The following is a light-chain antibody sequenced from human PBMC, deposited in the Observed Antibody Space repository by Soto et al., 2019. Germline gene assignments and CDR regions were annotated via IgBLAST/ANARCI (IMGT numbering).Light chain of an antibody. V-gene: IGKV3-20*01. CDR1: QSVSSNY. CDR2: GAS. J-gene: IGKJ2*01. Sequence: ELMLTQSPGTLALSPGERATLSCRASQSVSSNYLAWFQQKPGQPPRLLIYGASSRATGVPDRFSGSGSGTDFTLTISRLEPEDVAVYYCLRYGTSPFMYTFGQGNKLGVK. CDR3: LRYGTSPFMYT.